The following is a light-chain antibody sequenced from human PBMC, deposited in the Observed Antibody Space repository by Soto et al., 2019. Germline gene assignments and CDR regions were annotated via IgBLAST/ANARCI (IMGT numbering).Light chain of an antibody. CDR2: GAS. J-gene: IGKJ4*01. CDR1: QSVSSSY. V-gene: IGKV3-15*01. CDR3: QQYHHWPVT. Sequence: EIVLTQSPGTLSLSPGERATLSCRASQSVSSSYLAWYQQKPGQAPRLLISGASTGATGLPSRFSGSGSGTDFTLTIDSLQSEDVAVYYCQQYHHWPVTFGGGTKVDIK.